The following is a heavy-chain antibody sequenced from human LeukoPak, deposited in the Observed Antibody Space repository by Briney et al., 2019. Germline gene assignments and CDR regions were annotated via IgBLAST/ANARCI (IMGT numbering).Heavy chain of an antibody. J-gene: IGHJ5*02. CDR2: INPNSGGT. D-gene: IGHD3-3*01. Sequence: ASVKVSCKASGYTFTGYYMHWVRHAPGQGLEWMGWINPNSGGTNYAQKFQGRVTMTRDTSISTAYMELSRLRSDDTDVYYCARGSITIFGVVPTPFDPWGQGTLVTVSS. V-gene: IGHV1-2*02. CDR3: ARGSITIFGVVPTPFDP. CDR1: GYTFTGYY.